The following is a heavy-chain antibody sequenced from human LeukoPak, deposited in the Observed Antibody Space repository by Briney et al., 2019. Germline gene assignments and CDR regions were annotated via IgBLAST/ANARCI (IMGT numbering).Heavy chain of an antibody. CDR1: RGTFISYA. J-gene: IGHJ6*02. CDR2: IIPIFGIA. V-gene: IGHV1-69*17. CDR3: ARGGNCSSTSCQTYYYYGMDV. D-gene: IGHD2-2*01. Sequence: GASVKVSCKASRGTFISYAISWVRQAAGQEVEWMGGIIPIFGIANYAQKFQGRVTITADKSTSTAYMELSSLRSEDTAVYYCARGGNCSSTSCQTYYYYGMDVWGQGITVTVSS.